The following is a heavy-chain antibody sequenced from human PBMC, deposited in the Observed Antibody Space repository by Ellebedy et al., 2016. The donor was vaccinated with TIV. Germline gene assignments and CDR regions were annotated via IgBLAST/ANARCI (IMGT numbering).Heavy chain of an antibody. V-gene: IGHV3-74*01. CDR1: GFAFSNHW. D-gene: IGHD2-21*02. CDR2: INNDGSST. Sequence: PGGSLRLSCAASGFAFSNHWMHWVRQAQGKGLEWVSRINNDGSSTIYADSVKGRFTISRDNAKNKLYLQMNSLRAEDTAVYYFARVGGCGSGDCWAFDYWGQGTLVAVSS. J-gene: IGHJ4*02. CDR3: ARVGGCGSGDCWAFDY.